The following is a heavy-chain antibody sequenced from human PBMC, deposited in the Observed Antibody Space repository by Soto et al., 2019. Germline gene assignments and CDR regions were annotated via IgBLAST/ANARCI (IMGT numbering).Heavy chain of an antibody. CDR1: GFTLGTYV. D-gene: IGHD2-15*01. V-gene: IGHV3-23*01. CDR2: ISGSGGST. J-gene: IGHJ4*02. Sequence: EVQLLESGGGLVQPGGSLRLSCAASGFTLGTYVMTWVRQAPGKGLEWVSAISGSGGSTNYADPVKGRFTISRDNTKNTLYLQMNRLRVEDTDVYYCATDRKGSYCSGVTCYSFDYWGQGTLVTVPS. CDR3: ATDRKGSYCSGVTCYSFDY.